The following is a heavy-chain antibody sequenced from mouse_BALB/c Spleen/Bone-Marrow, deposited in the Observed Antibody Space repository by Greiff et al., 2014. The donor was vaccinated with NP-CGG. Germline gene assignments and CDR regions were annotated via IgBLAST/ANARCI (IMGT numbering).Heavy chain of an antibody. V-gene: IGHV14-3*02. CDR2: IDPANGNT. D-gene: IGHD1-1*01. J-gene: IGHJ3*01. Sequence: VQLQQSGAELVKPGASVKLSCTASGFTIKDSYMHWVKQGPEQGLEWIGRIDPANGNTKYDPKFQGKATITADTSSNTAYLQLNSMTSKDNDVYYCAIYYYSSSGFAYWGQGTLVTVSA. CDR3: AIYYYSSSGFAY. CDR1: GFTIKDSY.